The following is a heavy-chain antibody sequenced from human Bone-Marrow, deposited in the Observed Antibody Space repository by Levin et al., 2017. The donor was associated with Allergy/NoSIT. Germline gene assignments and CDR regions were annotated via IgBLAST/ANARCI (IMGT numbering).Heavy chain of an antibody. J-gene: IGHJ4*02. V-gene: IGHV3-30-3*01. CDR1: GFTFSDYA. D-gene: IGHD1-14*01. CDR3: ARDLPISDAVTTENLDY. CDR2: ISDDGNSK. Sequence: GGSLRLSCSVSGFTFSDYAIHWVRQAPGKGLEWVAVISDDGNSKYFTDSVKGRFTISRDSSKSTVFLQMNSLRHDDTAVYFCARDLPISDAVTTENLDYWGQGTPVTVSS.